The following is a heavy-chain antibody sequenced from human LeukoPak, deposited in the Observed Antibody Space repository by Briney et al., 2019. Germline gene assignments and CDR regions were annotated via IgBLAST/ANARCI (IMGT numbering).Heavy chain of an antibody. J-gene: IGHJ4*02. V-gene: IGHV3-23*01. CDR2: ISGSGGST. CDR3: ARGVAAADY. D-gene: IGHD6-13*01. Sequence: SGGSLRLSCAASGFTFSSYGMSWVRQAPGKGLEWVSAISGSGGSTYYADSVKGRFTISRDNSKNTLYLQMNSLKSEDTAIYYCARGVAAADYWGQGTLVTVSS. CDR1: GFTFSSYG.